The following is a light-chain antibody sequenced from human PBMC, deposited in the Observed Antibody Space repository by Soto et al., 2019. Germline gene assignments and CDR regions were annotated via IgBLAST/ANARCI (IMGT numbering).Light chain of an antibody. CDR3: QQYNNWPPLYS. Sequence: EIGMTQSPATLSVSPGERATLSCSASQSVSSNLAWYQQKPGQAPRLLIYGASTSATGIPARFSGSGSGTEFTLTISSLQSEDFSVFYCQQYNNWPPLYSVGQGTKLEIK. CDR2: GAS. J-gene: IGKJ2*01. CDR1: QSVSSN. V-gene: IGKV3-15*01.